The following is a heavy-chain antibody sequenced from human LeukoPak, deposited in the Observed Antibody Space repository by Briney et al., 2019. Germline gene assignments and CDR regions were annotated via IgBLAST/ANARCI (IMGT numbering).Heavy chain of an antibody. CDR3: ARDRGRGGLISAFDI. CDR1: GYTFTDYY. D-gene: IGHD3-16*01. V-gene: IGHV1-2*04. CDR2: INPNSGGT. Sequence: VASVKVSCKTSGYTFTDYYIHWVRQAPGQGLEWMGWINPNSGGTNYAQKFQGWVTMTRDTFIGTAYMELRRLRSDDTAVYYCARDRGRGGLISAFDIWGQGTMVTVSS. J-gene: IGHJ3*02.